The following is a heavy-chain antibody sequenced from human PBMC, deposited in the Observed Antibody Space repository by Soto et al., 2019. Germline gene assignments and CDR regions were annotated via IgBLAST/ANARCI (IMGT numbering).Heavy chain of an antibody. Sequence: SETLSLTCAVYGAPFSGYYWTWIRQPPGKGLEWIGEINHTGSTKYNPSLKSRVTISLDTSKNQFSLSLRSVTAADTAVYYCARGREIFGAVTTFEYWGQGTHVTGSS. J-gene: IGHJ4*02. V-gene: IGHV4-34*01. D-gene: IGHD3-3*01. CDR2: INHTGST. CDR1: GAPFSGYY. CDR3: ARGREIFGAVTTFEY.